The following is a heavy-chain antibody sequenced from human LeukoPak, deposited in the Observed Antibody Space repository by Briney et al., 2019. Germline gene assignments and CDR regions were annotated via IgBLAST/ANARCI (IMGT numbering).Heavy chain of an antibody. J-gene: IGHJ5*02. V-gene: IGHV3-30*01. D-gene: IGHD6-13*01. Sequence: GGTLSLSCAASGFSFSSYAIHWVRQAPGKGLEWVAVISYDGSNKYYADSVKGRFTISRDNSKNTLYLQMNSLRAEDTAVYYCARDKGGYPSSWGQGTLVTVSS. CDR3: ARDKGGYPSS. CDR1: GFSFSSYA. CDR2: ISYDGSNK.